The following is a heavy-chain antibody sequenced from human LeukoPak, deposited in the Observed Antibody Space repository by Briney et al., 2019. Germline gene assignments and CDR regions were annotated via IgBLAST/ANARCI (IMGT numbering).Heavy chain of an antibody. D-gene: IGHD5-18*01. J-gene: IGHJ4*02. CDR2: IYPGDSDT. CDR1: GYNFTNYW. V-gene: IGHV5-51*01. CDR3: ARNRQLWSDFDY. Sequence: GESLKISCEGSGYNFTNYWIGWVRQMPGKGLEWMGIIYPGDSDTRYSPSFQGQVTISADKSINTAFLQWSSLKASDTAMYFCARNRQLWSDFDYWGQGTLVTVSS.